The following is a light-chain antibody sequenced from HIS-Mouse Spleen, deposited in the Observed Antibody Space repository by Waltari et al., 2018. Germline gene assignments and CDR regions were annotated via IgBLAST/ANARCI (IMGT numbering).Light chain of an antibody. CDR1: KLGDKY. CDR3: QAWDSSTDVV. Sequence: SYELTQPPSVSVSPGQTASITCSGDKLGDKYACWYQQKPGQAPVLVIDKDSKRPSGIPERFSGSNSGNTATLTISGTQAMDEADYYCQAWDSSTDVVFGGGTKLTVL. CDR2: KDS. V-gene: IGLV3-1*01. J-gene: IGLJ2*01.